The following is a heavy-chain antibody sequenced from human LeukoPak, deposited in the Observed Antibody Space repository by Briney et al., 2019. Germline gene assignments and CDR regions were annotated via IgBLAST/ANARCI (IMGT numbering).Heavy chain of an antibody. J-gene: IGHJ4*02. V-gene: IGHV4-4*02. D-gene: IGHD3-10*01. CDR1: GGSISSSTW. CDR3: ARDQDYYGSGSYGPDY. CDR2: VYHSGST. Sequence: PSETLSLTCAVSGGSISSSTWWTWVRQPPGKGLEWIGEVYHSGSTIYNPSLKSRVTISVDKTKNHFSLKLNSVTAADTAVYYCARDQDYYGSGSYGPDYWGQGTLVTVSS.